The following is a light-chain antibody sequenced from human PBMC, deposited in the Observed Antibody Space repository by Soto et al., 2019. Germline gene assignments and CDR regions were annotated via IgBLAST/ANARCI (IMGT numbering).Light chain of an antibody. CDR2: AAS. CDR1: QSISSY. Sequence: DIQMTQSPSSLSASVGDRVTITCRASQSISSYLNWYQQKPGKAPKLLIYAASSLQSGDPSRFSGSGSGTDFTLTISSLQPEDFATYYCQQSYSTPRDFGPGTKVDIK. CDR3: QQSYSTPRD. J-gene: IGKJ3*01. V-gene: IGKV1-39*01.